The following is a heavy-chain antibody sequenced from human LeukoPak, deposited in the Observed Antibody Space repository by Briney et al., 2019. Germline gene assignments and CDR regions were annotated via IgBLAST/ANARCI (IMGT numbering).Heavy chain of an antibody. CDR1: GLTFTNYW. CDR2: IHPDGTEK. J-gene: IGHJ4*02. V-gene: IGHV3-7*01. Sequence: GGSLRLSCAAPGLTFTNYWMHWVRQAPGKGLESVAYIHPDGTEKYYMESLRGRFAISRDNAKNSLYLQMSNLRDEDTAVYYCTCRYDFWSGYFRGYYFDFWGQGSLVTVSS. CDR3: TCRYDFWSGYFRGYYFDF. D-gene: IGHD3-3*01.